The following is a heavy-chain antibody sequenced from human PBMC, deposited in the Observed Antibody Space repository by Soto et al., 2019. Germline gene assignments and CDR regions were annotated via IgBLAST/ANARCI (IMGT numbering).Heavy chain of an antibody. Sequence: SVKVSCKASGGTFSSYAISWVRQAPGQGLEGMGGIIPIFGTANYAQKFQGRVTITADESTSTAYMELSSLRSEDTAVYYCARAKSGYSYGYYYYYGMDVWGQGTTVTVSS. CDR3: ARAKSGYSYGYYYYYGMDV. CDR1: GGTFSSYA. CDR2: IIPIFGTA. D-gene: IGHD5-18*01. J-gene: IGHJ6*02. V-gene: IGHV1-69*13.